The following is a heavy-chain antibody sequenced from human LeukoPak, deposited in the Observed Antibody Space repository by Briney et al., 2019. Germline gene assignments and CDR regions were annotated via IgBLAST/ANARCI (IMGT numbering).Heavy chain of an antibody. D-gene: IGHD1-14*01. J-gene: IGHJ4*02. CDR1: GYTFTSNY. Sequence: ASVKVSCKASGYTFTSNYIHWVRQAPGQGLEWMGWMNPNTGSTGYAQKFQGRVTMTANTSISTVYMELSSLRSEDTAIYYCARGSTEVLYWGQGTLITVSS. CDR2: MNPNTGST. V-gene: IGHV1-8*02. CDR3: ARGSTEVLY.